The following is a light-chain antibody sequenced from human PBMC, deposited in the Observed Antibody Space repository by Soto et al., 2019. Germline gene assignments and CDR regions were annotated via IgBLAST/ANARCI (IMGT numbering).Light chain of an antibody. J-gene: IGKJ5*01. CDR2: GAS. V-gene: IGKV3-15*01. Sequence: EIVMTQSPATLSVSPGERATLSCRASQSVSNNLAWYQQKPGQAPRLLMYGASTMATGIPARFSGSGSGTEFTLTITSLQPEDFAVYYCQQYNYLITFGQGTRLEIK. CDR1: QSVSNN. CDR3: QQYNYLIT.